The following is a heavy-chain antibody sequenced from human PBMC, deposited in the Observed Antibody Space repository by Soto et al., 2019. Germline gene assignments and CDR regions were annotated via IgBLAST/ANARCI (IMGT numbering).Heavy chain of an antibody. CDR2: ISAHSGNT. V-gene: IGHV1-18*01. D-gene: IGHD6-13*01. CDR1: GYTFTSYA. J-gene: IGHJ4*02. Sequence: QVPLVQSEGEVKKPGASVKISCRASGYTFTSYAINWVRQAPGQGLEWMGWISAHSGNTNYAQKVQGRVTMTADTCTSTAYMELRSVRSDDTALYFCARSAASGIVPDLDFWGQGTLVTVSS. CDR3: ARSAASGIVPDLDF.